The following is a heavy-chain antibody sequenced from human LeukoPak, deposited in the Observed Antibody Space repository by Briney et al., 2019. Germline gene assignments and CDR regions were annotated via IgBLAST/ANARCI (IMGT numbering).Heavy chain of an antibody. J-gene: IGHJ4*02. CDR3: ARQNSYAYKLDY. V-gene: IGHV4-39*01. Sequence: SETLSPTRTVSGGSISSSSYYWGWIRQPPGKGLEWIGSIYYSGSTYYNPSLKSRVTISVDTSKNQFSLKLSSVTAADTAVYYCARQNSYAYKLDYWGQGTLVTVSS. CDR1: GGSISSSSYY. CDR2: IYYSGST. D-gene: IGHD5-18*01.